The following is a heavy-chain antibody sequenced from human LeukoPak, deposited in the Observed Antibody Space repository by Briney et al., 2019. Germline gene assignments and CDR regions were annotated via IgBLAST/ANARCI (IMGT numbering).Heavy chain of an antibody. Sequence: PSETLSLACAVYGGSFSGYYWSWIRQPPGKGLEWIGEINHSGSTNYNPSLKSRVTISVDTSKNQLSLKLSSVTAADTAVYYCARHLNYDFWSGYGNFDYWGQGTLVTVSS. CDR2: INHSGST. D-gene: IGHD3-3*01. J-gene: IGHJ4*02. CDR3: ARHLNYDFWSGYGNFDY. V-gene: IGHV4-34*01. CDR1: GGSFSGYY.